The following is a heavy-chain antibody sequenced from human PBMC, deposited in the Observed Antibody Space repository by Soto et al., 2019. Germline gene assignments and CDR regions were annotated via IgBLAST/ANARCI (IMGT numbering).Heavy chain of an antibody. CDR1: GFTFDDYT. V-gene: IGHV3-43*01. CDR3: AKDGPYYYDSSGYPGYYYYGMDV. Sequence: EVQLVESGGVVVQPGGSLRLSCAASGFTFDDYTMHWVRQAPGKGLEWVPLISWDGGSTYYADSVKGRFTISRDNSKNSLYLQMNSLRTEDTALYYCAKDGPYYYDSSGYPGYYYYGMDVWGQGTTVTVSS. CDR2: ISWDGGST. D-gene: IGHD3-22*01. J-gene: IGHJ6*02.